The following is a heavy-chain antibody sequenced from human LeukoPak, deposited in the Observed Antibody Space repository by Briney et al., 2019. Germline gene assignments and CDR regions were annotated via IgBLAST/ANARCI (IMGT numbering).Heavy chain of an antibody. CDR1: GFTFSSYA. CDR2: ISYDGSNK. CDR3: ARERLRIFDY. D-gene: IGHD4-17*01. V-gene: IGHV3-30-3*01. J-gene: IGHJ4*02. Sequence: PGRSLRLSCAASGFTFSSYAMHWVRQAPGKGLEWVAVISYDGSNKYYADSVKGRFTISRDNSKNTLYLQMNSLRAEDTAVYYCARERLRIFDYWGQGTLVTVSS.